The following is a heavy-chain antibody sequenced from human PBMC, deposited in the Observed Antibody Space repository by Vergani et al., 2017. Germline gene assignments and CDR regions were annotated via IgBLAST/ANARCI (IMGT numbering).Heavy chain of an antibody. Sequence: EVQLVESGGGLVQPGGSLRLSCAASGFTFSSYWMSWVRQAPGKGLEWVANIKQDGSEKYYVDSVTGRFTISRDNAKNSLYLQMNSLRAEDTAVYYCARDLYDFWSGYYSNYWGQGTLVTVSS. CDR3: ARDLYDFWSGYYSNY. CDR2: IKQDGSEK. CDR1: GFTFSSYW. J-gene: IGHJ4*02. V-gene: IGHV3-7*03. D-gene: IGHD3-3*01.